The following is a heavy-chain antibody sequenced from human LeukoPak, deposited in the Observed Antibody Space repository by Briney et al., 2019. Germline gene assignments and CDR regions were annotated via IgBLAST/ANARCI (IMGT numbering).Heavy chain of an antibody. D-gene: IGHD1-1*01. J-gene: IGHJ5*02. CDR3: ARHPPTNWNDEPENNWFDP. CDR1: GYIFTSYW. CDR2: IYPGDSDT. Sequence: GESLQISGKGSGYIFTSYWIGGVRPLPGKGLEWMGIIYPGDSDTRYSPSFQGQVTISADKSISTAYLQWSSLKASDTAMYYCARHPPTNWNDEPENNWFDPWGQGTLVTVSS. V-gene: IGHV5-51*01.